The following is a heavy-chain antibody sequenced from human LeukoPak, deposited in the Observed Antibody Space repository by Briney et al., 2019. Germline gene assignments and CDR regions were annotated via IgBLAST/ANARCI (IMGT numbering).Heavy chain of an antibody. CDR3: AKGAMVRGVMGDAFDI. CDR1: GFTFSSYA. Sequence: GGSLRLSCAASGFTFSSYAMSWVRQAPGKGLEWVSAISGSGGSTYYADSVKGWFTISRDNSKNTLYLQMNSLRAEDTAVYYCAKGAMVRGVMGDAFDIWGQGTMVTVSS. D-gene: IGHD3-10*01. CDR2: ISGSGGST. J-gene: IGHJ3*02. V-gene: IGHV3-23*01.